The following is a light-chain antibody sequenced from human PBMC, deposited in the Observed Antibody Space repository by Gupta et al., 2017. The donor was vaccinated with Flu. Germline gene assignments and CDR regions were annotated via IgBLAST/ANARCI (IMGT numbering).Light chain of an antibody. CDR3: QQYYSTPRT. CDR2: WAS. J-gene: IGKJ1*01. CDR1: QNVLYSSNNQNY. V-gene: IGKV4-1*01. Sequence: NCKSSQNVLYSSNNQNYLAWYQQKPGQPPKLLIFWASTRESGVPDRFSGSGSGTDFTLTISSLQAEDVAVYFCQQYYSTPRTFGQGTKVEIK.